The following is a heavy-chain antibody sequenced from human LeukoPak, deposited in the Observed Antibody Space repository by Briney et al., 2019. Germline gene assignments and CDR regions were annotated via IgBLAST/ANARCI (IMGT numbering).Heavy chain of an antibody. CDR3: ARDQGIYNHRIIDS. J-gene: IGHJ4*02. CDR1: GYTFSSYG. Sequence: ASVKVSCKASGYTFSSYGISWMRQAPGQGLVWMGWISAYNGSTNFAQEFQGRVTMTTDTSTSTASMELRSLRSDDTAVYYCARDQGIYNHRIIDSWGQGTLVTVSS. D-gene: IGHD5-12*01. V-gene: IGHV1-18*01. CDR2: ISAYNGST.